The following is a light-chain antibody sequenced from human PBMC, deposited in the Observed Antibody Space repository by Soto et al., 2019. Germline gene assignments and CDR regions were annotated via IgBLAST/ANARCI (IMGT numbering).Light chain of an antibody. CDR1: TRDVGGYNY. J-gene: IGLJ3*02. Sequence: QSVLTQPASVSGSPGQSITISCSGTTRDVGGYNYVSWYQQHPGKAPKLLIFEVNNRPSGVSNRFSASKSGNTASLTISGLQAEDEADYYCSSYTASSTLVFGAGTKLTVL. CDR3: SSYTASSTLV. V-gene: IGLV2-14*01. CDR2: EVN.